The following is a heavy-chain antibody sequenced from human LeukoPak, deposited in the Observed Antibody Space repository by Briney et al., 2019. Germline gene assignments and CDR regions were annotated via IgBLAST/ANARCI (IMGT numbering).Heavy chain of an antibody. CDR1: RFTLSSYW. J-gene: IGHJ4*02. CDR3: ARADPTTKADYFDY. Sequence: PGGSLRLSCAASRFTLSSYWMHWVRQAPGKGLVWVSRINTDGSSTNYADSVKGRFTISRDNAMNTLYLQMNNLRAEDTAVYYCARADPTTKADYFDYWGQGTLVTVSS. V-gene: IGHV3-74*01. CDR2: INTDGSST. D-gene: IGHD1-26*01.